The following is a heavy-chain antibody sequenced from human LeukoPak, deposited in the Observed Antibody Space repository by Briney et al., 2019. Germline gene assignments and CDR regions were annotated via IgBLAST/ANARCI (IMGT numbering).Heavy chain of an antibody. D-gene: IGHD3-9*01. CDR2: ISYDGSNK. CDR1: GFTFSSYA. J-gene: IGHJ4*02. Sequence: GGSLRLSCAASGFTFSSYAMHWVRQAPGKGLEWVAVISYDGSNKYYADSVKGRFTISRDNSENTLYLQMNSVRVEDTAVYYCARDRSSGGLRYFDWLFYVWGQGTLVTVSS. V-gene: IGHV3-30-3*01. CDR3: ARDRSSGGLRYFDWLFYV.